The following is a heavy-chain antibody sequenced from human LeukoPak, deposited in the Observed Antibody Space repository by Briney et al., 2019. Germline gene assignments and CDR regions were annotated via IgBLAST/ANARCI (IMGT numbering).Heavy chain of an antibody. J-gene: IGHJ6*02. CDR1: GYTFTSYD. D-gene: IGHD6-13*01. CDR2: MNPNSGNT. Sequence: ASVKVSYKASGYTFTSYDINWVRQATGQGLEWMGWMNPNSGNTGYAQKFQGRVAMTRNTSISTAYMELSSLRSEDTAVYYCARDGGYTSSWYVPGWVNNYYYGMDVWGQGTTVTVSS. V-gene: IGHV1-8*01. CDR3: ARDGGYTSSWYVPGWVNNYYYGMDV.